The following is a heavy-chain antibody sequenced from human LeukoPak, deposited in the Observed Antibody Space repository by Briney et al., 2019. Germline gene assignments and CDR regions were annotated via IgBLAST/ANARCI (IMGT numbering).Heavy chain of an antibody. Sequence: GGSLRLSCAASGFTFSRYWMHWVRQTPGKGLLWVARMNQDGSSTTYADSVKGRFTTSRDNAKETLHLQMNGLRADDTAVYYCARDGYCSRTSCYPDIWGQGTLVSVSS. D-gene: IGHD2-2*03. CDR3: ARDGYCSRTSCYPDI. CDR2: MNQDGSST. V-gene: IGHV3-74*01. CDR1: GFTFSRYW. J-gene: IGHJ3*02.